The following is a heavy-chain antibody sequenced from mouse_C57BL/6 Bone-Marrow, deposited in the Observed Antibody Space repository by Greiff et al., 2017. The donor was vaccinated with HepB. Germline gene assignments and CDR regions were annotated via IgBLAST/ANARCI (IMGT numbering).Heavy chain of an antibody. CDR1: GYTFTSYW. D-gene: IGHD2-4*01. V-gene: IGHV1-7*01. J-gene: IGHJ3*01. Sequence: VQLQQSGAELAKPGASVKLSCKASGYTFTSYWMHWVKQRPGQGLEWIGYINPSSGYTKYNQKFKDKATLTADKSSSTAYMQLSSLTYEDSAVYYCASPCDYDEGWFAYWGQGTLVTVSA. CDR3: ASPCDYDEGWFAY. CDR2: INPSSGYT.